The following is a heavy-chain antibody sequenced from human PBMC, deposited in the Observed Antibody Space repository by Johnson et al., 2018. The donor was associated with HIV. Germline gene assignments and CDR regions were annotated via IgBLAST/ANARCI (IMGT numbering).Heavy chain of an antibody. CDR2: ISWNSASI. D-gene: IGHD6-19*01. V-gene: IGHV3-9*01. CDR1: GFTFDDYA. J-gene: IGHJ3*02. CDR3: GRDREGLRQWLARGFGAFNI. Sequence: VQLVESGGGLVQPGRSLRLSCAASGFTFDDYAMHWVRQAPGKGLEWVSGISWNSASIGYADSVKGRFTISRDNAKSSLYLQMNSLRVEDTAVYYCGRDREGLRQWLARGFGAFNIWGQGAMLTVSS.